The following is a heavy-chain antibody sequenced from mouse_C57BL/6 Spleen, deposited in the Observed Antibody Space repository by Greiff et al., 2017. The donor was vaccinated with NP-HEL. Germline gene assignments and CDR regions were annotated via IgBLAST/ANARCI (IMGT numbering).Heavy chain of an antibody. J-gene: IGHJ1*03. CDR3: AREGITTGGYFDV. CDR1: GYTFTSYW. D-gene: IGHD1-1*01. Sequence: VQLQQSGAELVRPGTSVKLSCKASGYTFTSYWMHWVKQRPGQGLEWIGVIDPSDSYTNYNQKFKGKATLTVDTSSSTAYMQLSSLTSEDSAVYYCAREGITTGGYFDVWGTGTTVTVSS. CDR2: IDPSDSYT. V-gene: IGHV1-59*01.